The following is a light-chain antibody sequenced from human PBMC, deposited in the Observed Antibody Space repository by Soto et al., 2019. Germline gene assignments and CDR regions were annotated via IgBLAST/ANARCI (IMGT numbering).Light chain of an antibody. CDR1: SSDVGGYNY. V-gene: IGLV2-14*01. J-gene: IGLJ1*01. CDR2: EVS. Sequence: QSVLTQPASVSGSPGQSITISCTGTSSDVGGYNYVSWYQQHPGKAPKLMISEVSNRPSGVSNRFSGSKSGNTASLTISGLQAEDEADYYCSPYTSSSTRVFGTGTKVTVL. CDR3: SPYTSSSTRV.